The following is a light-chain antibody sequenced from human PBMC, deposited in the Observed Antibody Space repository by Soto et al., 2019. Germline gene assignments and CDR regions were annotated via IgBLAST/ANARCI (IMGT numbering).Light chain of an antibody. CDR3: QQYYSSPIT. J-gene: IGKJ4*01. CDR1: QSVLYSLNNKNY. CDR2: WAS. V-gene: IGKV4-1*01. Sequence: DIVMTQSPDSLAVSLGERATINCKSSQSVLYSLNNKNYLSLYQQKPGQPPKLLIFWASTRESGVPDRFSGSGSGTDFTLTINNLQAEDVAVYYCQQYYSSPITFGGGTKVEVK.